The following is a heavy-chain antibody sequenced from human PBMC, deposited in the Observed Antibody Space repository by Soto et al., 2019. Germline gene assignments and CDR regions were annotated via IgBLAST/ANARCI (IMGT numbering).Heavy chain of an antibody. V-gene: IGHV4-34*01. D-gene: IGHD6-19*01. CDR2: INHSGST. CDR3: ARTGYSSGWYKAAFDI. CDR1: GWSFSGYY. Sequence: SEALSVTCAVYGWSFSGYYWSWIRQPPGKGLEWIGEINHSGSTNYNPSLKSRVTISVDTSKNQFSLKLSSVTAADTAVYYCARTGYSSGWYKAAFDIWGQRTMVTVSS. J-gene: IGHJ3*02.